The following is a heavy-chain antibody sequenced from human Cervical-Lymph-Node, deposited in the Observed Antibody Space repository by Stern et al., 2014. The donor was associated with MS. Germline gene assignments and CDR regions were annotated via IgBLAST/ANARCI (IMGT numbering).Heavy chain of an antibody. CDR2: IYFSGYT. CDR1: GGSISSDDNY. CDR3: ARGEFNWFDP. Sequence: QLQESGPGLVKPSQTLSLTCTVSGGSISSDDNYWNWIRQPPGKGLEWIGYIYFSGYTYYNPSLKSRVTMSVDTSKNQFSLKLNSVTAADTAVYYCARGEFNWFDPWGQGTLVTVSS. J-gene: IGHJ5*02. V-gene: IGHV4-30-4*01.